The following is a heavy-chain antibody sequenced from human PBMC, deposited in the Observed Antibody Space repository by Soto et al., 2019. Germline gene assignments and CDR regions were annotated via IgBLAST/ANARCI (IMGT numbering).Heavy chain of an antibody. J-gene: IGHJ4*02. V-gene: IGHV4-34*01. CDR1: GGSFSGYY. Sequence: SETLSLTCAVYGGSFSGYYWSWIRQPPGKGLEWIGEINHSGSTNYNPSLKSRVTISVDTSKNQFSLKLSSVTAADTAVYYCARDTYYYGPGSYYGRARLIDYWGPGTLVTVSS. D-gene: IGHD3-10*01. CDR3: ARDTYYYGPGSYYGRARLIDY. CDR2: INHSGST.